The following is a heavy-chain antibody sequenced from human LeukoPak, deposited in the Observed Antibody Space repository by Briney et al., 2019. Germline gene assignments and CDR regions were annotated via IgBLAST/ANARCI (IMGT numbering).Heavy chain of an antibody. D-gene: IGHD4-23*01. CDR3: ARHGGGYSFDY. Sequence: SETLSLTCSVSGGSISNYYWSWIRQPPGKGLEWIGYIYNSGSSKYSPSLTSRVTISVDTSKNQFSLKVTSVTAADTAIYYCARHGGGYSFDYWGQGTLVTVSS. CDR2: IYNSGSS. J-gene: IGHJ4*02. CDR1: GGSISNYY. V-gene: IGHV4-59*08.